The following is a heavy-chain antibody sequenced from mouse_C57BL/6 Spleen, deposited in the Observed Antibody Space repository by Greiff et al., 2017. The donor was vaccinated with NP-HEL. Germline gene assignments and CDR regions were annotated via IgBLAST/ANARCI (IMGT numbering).Heavy chain of an antibody. Sequence: VKLQQPGAELVMPGASVKLSCKASGYTFTSYWMHWVKQRPGQGLEWIGEIDPSASYTNYNQKFKGKSTLTVDKSSSTAYMQLSSLTSEDSAVYYCARWGAYYFDCWGQGTTLTVSS. V-gene: IGHV1-69*01. J-gene: IGHJ2*01. CDR3: ARWGAYYFDC. CDR1: GYTFTSYW. CDR2: IDPSASYT.